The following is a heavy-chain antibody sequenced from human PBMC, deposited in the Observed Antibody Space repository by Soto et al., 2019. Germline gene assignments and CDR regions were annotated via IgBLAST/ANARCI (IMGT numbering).Heavy chain of an antibody. Sequence: SVKVSCKASGLTFTSSAVQWVRQARGQRLEWIGWIVVGSGNTNYAQKFQERVTITRDMSTSTAYMELSSLRSEDTAVYYCAAAEYYDFWSENWFDPWGQGTLVTVSS. J-gene: IGHJ5*02. CDR3: AAAEYYDFWSENWFDP. CDR2: IVVGSGNT. CDR1: GLTFTSSA. V-gene: IGHV1-58*01. D-gene: IGHD3-3*01.